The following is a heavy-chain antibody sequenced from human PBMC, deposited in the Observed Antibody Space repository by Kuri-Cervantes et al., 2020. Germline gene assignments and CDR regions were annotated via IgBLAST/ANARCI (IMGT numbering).Heavy chain of an antibody. V-gene: IGHV4-59*01. CDR2: FYYSGKT. D-gene: IGHD2-2*02. Sequence: SETLSLTCAVYGGSFSGYYWSWIRQPPGKGLEWIGQFYYSGKTKYNPSLKSRVTILANTSKNQLSLKLSSVTAVDTAVYYCARSEAIPAGVGDWFDPWGQGILVTVSS. J-gene: IGHJ5*02. CDR3: ARSEAIPAGVGDWFDP. CDR1: GGSFSGYY.